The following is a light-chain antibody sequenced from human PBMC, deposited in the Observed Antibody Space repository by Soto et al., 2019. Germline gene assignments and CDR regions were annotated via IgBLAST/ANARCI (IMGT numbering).Light chain of an antibody. V-gene: IGKV3-11*01. CDR3: QQRTSWPIT. Sequence: EIVLTQSPATLSFSPGERATLSCRASQSVSSYLAWYQQKPGQTPRLLIYDASNRATRIPARFSGSGSGTDFTLTISSLEPEDFAVYYCQQRTSWPITFGQGTRLEIK. J-gene: IGKJ5*01. CDR1: QSVSSY. CDR2: DAS.